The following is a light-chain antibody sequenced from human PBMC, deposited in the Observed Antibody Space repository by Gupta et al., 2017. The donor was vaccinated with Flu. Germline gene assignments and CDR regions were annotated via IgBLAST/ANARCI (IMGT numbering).Light chain of an antibody. CDR2: DNN. Sequence: QSVLPQPPSASGTPGPRVTISCSGSSSNIGTNAVHWYQQVPGTAPKLLIYDNNQRPSGVPDRFSGSKSGTSASLAISGLQSEDEADYYCAAWDDSLNGHYVFGTGTEVTVL. V-gene: IGLV1-44*01. J-gene: IGLJ1*01. CDR1: SSNIGTNA. CDR3: AAWDDSLNGHYV.